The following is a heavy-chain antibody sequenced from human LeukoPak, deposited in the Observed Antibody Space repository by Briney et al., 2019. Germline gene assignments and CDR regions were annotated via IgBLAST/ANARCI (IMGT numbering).Heavy chain of an antibody. CDR2: IYYSGST. Sequence: NSSETLSLTCTVSGGSISSYYWSWIRQPPGKGLEWIGYIYYSGSTNYNPSLKSRVTISVDTSKTQFSLKLSSVTAADTAVYYCAAYYYDSSGYPLHAFDIWGQGTMVTVSS. CDR3: AAYYYDSSGYPLHAFDI. CDR1: GGSISSYY. D-gene: IGHD3-22*01. V-gene: IGHV4-59*08. J-gene: IGHJ3*02.